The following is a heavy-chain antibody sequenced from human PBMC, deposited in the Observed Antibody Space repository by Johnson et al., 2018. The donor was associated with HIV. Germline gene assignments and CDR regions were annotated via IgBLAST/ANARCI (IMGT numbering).Heavy chain of an antibody. CDR2: IYSGGDT. CDR1: GFTVSSNY. D-gene: IGHD3-10*01. J-gene: IGHJ3*02. Sequence: VQLVESGGGLVQPGGSLRLSCAASGFTVSSNYMSWVRQAPGKGLEWVSVIYSGGDTYYADSVKGRLTISRDDSKNTLYLQMNRLTAEDTAVYYCARAPGFSRAFDIWGQGTMVNVSS. V-gene: IGHV3-66*01. CDR3: ARAPGFSRAFDI.